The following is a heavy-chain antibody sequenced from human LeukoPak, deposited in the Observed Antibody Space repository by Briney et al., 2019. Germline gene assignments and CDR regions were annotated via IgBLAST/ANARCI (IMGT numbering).Heavy chain of an antibody. Sequence: SGTLSLTCAVSGGSISSSNWWSWVRQPPGKGLEWIGYIYSSGSTNYNPSLKSRVTMSVDTSKNQFSLKVSSVTAADTAVYYCARVFDSGSQAYFYYMDVWGKGTTVTIFS. J-gene: IGHJ6*03. V-gene: IGHV4-4*02. CDR3: ARVFDSGSQAYFYYMDV. CDR2: IYSSGST. D-gene: IGHD3-10*01. CDR1: GGSISSSNW.